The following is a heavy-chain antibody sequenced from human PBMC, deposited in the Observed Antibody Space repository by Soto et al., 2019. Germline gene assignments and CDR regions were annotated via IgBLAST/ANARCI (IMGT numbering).Heavy chain of an antibody. V-gene: IGHV1-2*04. D-gene: IGHD3-3*01. Sequence: ASVKVSCKASGYTFTGYYMHWVRQAPGQGLEWMGWINPNSGGTNYAQKFQGWGTMTRDTSISTAYMELSRLRSDDTAVYYCARATYYDFWSGLDYWGQGTLVTVSS. CDR3: ARATYYDFWSGLDY. CDR2: INPNSGGT. J-gene: IGHJ4*02. CDR1: GYTFTGYY.